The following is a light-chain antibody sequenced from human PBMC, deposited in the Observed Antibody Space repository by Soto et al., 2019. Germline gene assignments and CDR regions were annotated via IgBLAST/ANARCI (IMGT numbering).Light chain of an antibody. V-gene: IGLV2-14*01. CDR3: SSYTSSSTKV. Sequence: SGLTQPAPLSRSPGQAITISCPGNSRDVGGYNYVAWYQQHPGKAPKLMIDDVSNRPSGVSNRFSGSKSGNTASLTISGLQAEDEADYYCSSYTSSSTKVFGTGTKVTVL. J-gene: IGLJ1*01. CDR2: DVS. CDR1: SRDVGGYNY.